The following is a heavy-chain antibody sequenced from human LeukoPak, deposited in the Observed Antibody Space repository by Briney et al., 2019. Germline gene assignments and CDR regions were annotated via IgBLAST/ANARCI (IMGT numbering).Heavy chain of an antibody. CDR2: INPNSGGT. CDR1: GYTFTGYY. CDR3: ARDRSGSYTTYYYYYMDV. V-gene: IGHV1-2*02. J-gene: IGHJ6*03. D-gene: IGHD1-26*01. Sequence: ASVKVSCKASGYTFTGYYMHWVRQAPGQGLEWMGWINPNSGGTNYAQKFQGRVTMTRDTPISTAYMELSRLRSDDTAVYYCARDRSGSYTTYYYYYMDVWGKGTTVTVSS.